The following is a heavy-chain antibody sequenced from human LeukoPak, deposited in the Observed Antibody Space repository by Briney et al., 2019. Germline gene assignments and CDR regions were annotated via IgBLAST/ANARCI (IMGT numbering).Heavy chain of an antibody. Sequence: SVKVSCKASGGTFSSYAISWVRQAPGQGLEWMGEIIPIFGTANYAQKFQGRVTITTDESTSTAYMELSSLRSEDTAVYYCARDLGCSSTSCLGGYWGQGTLVTVSS. CDR1: GGTFSSYA. J-gene: IGHJ4*02. CDR3: ARDLGCSSTSCLGGY. CDR2: IIPIFGTA. V-gene: IGHV1-69*05. D-gene: IGHD2-2*01.